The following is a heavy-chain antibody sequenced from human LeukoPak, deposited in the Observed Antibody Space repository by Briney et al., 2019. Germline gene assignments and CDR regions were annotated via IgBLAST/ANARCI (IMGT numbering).Heavy chain of an antibody. V-gene: IGHV3-7*01. D-gene: IGHD3-16*02. Sequence: GGSLRLSCAASGFTFSRYWMSWLRQAPGKGLEGVANIKQDGSEKYYVDSVKGRFTISRDNAKNSLYLQMNSLRAEDTAVYYCARDPRNVWGSYRYDYWGQGTLVTVSS. CDR3: ARDPRNVWGSYRYDY. CDR2: IKQDGSEK. CDR1: GFTFSRYW. J-gene: IGHJ4*02.